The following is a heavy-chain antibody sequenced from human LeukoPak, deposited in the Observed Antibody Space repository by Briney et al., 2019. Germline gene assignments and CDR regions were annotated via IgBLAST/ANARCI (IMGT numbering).Heavy chain of an antibody. CDR3: ARDAVAGWAYYFDY. CDR1: GYTFTSYA. D-gene: IGHD6-19*01. V-gene: IGHV1-3*01. CDR2: INAGNGNT. J-gene: IGHJ4*02. Sequence: ASVKVSCKASGYTFTSYAMHWVRQAPGQRLEWMGWINAGNGNTKYPQKFQGRVTITRDTSASTAYMELSSLRSEDTAVYYCARDAVAGWAYYFDYWGQGTLVTVSS.